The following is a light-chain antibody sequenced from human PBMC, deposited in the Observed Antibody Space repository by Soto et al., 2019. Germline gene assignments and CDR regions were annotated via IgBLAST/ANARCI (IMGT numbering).Light chain of an antibody. CDR3: CSYAGSSTLI. CDR1: SSDVGSYNL. Sequence: QSALTQPASVSGSPGQSITISCTGTSSDVGSYNLVSWYQQHPGKVPKLIIYEGSKRPSGVSDRFSGPKSGNTASLTVSGLQAEDEADYYCCSYAGSSTLIFGGGTKVTVL. J-gene: IGLJ2*01. V-gene: IGLV2-23*01. CDR2: EGS.